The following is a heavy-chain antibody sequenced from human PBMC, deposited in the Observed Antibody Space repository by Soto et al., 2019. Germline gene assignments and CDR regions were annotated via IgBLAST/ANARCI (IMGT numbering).Heavy chain of an antibody. D-gene: IGHD3-10*01. CDR1: GFSLSTSGVG. Sequence: QITLKESGPTLVKPTHTLTLTCTFSGFSLSTSGVGVGWIRQPPGKALEWLAIIYWDDEKRYSPSLKTRLTVTKDTSKNQVVLTMTNVDPVDTATYYCSHRAYFDSGKQFDYWGQGTLVSVSS. V-gene: IGHV2-5*02. CDR2: IYWDDEK. J-gene: IGHJ4*02. CDR3: SHRAYFDSGKQFDY.